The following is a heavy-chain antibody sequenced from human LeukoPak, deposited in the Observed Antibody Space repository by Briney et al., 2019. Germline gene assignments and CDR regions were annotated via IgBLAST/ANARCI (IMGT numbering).Heavy chain of an antibody. J-gene: IGHJ4*02. V-gene: IGHV3-33*01. CDR3: ARDVFADSSGGSFDF. D-gene: IGHD3-16*01. CDR1: GFSFDTHG. Sequence: SGGSLRLSCAASGFSFDTHGMHWVRQAPGKGLEWVAVIWYDGSKKYYADSVKGRFTISRDNSKKSLFLQMNSLRAEDTALYYCARDVFADSSGGSFDFWGQGTLVTVSS. CDR2: IWYDGSKK.